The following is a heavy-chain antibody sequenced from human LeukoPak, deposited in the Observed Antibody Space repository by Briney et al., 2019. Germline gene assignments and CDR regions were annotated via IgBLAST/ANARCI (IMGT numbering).Heavy chain of an antibody. CDR3: VRGGQCSGGSCYADYFYYYMDV. J-gene: IGHJ6*03. CDR1: GFSFSDYY. V-gene: IGHV3-11*04. CDR2: ISYGGGTK. D-gene: IGHD2-15*01. Sequence: GGSLRLSCAASGFSFSDYYTNWIRQAPGKGLEWGSYISYGGGTKHYADSVKGRFTVSRDNAKNSVILQMNSLRAEDTAVYYCVRGGQCSGGSCYADYFYYYMDVWGKGTTVTVSS.